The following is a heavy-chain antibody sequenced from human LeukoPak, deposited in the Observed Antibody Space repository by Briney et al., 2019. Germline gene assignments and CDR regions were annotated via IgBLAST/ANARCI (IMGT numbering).Heavy chain of an antibody. CDR2: IYYSGST. CDR1: GDSISSNSYY. D-gene: IGHD6-19*01. J-gene: IGHJ5*02. Sequence: SETLSLTCTVSGDSISSNSYYWGWIRQPPGKGLEWIGNIYYSGSTYYNPSLKSRVTISVDASKNQFSLKLGSVTAADTAVYYCARHQKTVAGKFDPWGQGTLVTVSS. V-gene: IGHV4-39*01. CDR3: ARHQKTVAGKFDP.